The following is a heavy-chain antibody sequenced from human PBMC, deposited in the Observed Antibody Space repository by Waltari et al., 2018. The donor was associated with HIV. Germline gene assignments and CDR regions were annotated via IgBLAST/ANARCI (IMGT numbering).Heavy chain of an antibody. D-gene: IGHD3-22*01. Sequence: GLEWMGGIIPIFGTANYAQKFQGRVTITADESTSTAYMELSSLRSEDTAVYYCATNYDSSGYYYEDWYFDLWGRGTLVTVSS. J-gene: IGHJ2*01. CDR3: ATNYDSSGYYYEDWYFDL. CDR2: IIPIFGTA. V-gene: IGHV1-69*01.